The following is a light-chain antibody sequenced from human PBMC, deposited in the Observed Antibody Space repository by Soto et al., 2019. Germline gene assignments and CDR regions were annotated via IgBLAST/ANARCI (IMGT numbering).Light chain of an antibody. V-gene: IGKV1-17*01. CDR1: QDIRSD. Sequence: DIQMTQSPSSLSASVGDRVTITCRASQDIRSDLGWFQQKPGKAPKRLIYAASTLESGVPSRFSGSRSGTEFTLTISSLEPEDFAVYYCLQRYNWPPVTFGQGTRLEIK. J-gene: IGKJ5*01. CDR2: AAS. CDR3: LQRYNWPPVT.